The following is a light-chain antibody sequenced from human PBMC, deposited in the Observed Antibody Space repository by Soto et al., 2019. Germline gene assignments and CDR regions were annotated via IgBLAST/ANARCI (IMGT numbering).Light chain of an antibody. CDR2: DVN. J-gene: IGLJ1*01. CDR3: VSFAGGTYV. CDR1: SSDVGAYIF. V-gene: IGLV2-8*01. Sequence: QSVLTQPPSASGSPGQSVTISCTGTSSDVGAYIFVSWYQQHPGKAPKLMVYDVNRRPPGVPDRFFGSKSGNTAPLTVSGLRAEDEADYYCVSFAGGTYVFGTGTKVTVL.